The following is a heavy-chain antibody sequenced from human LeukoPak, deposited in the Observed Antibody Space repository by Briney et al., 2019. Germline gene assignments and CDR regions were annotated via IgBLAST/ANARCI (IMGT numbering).Heavy chain of an antibody. CDR3: AREEIWFGEFYYYYMDV. Sequence: SETLSLTCTVSGGSISSYYWSWIRQPAGKGLEWIGRIYTSGSTNYNPSLKSRVTISVDTSKNQFSLKLSSVTAADTAVYYCAREEIWFGEFYYYYMDVWGKGTTVTISS. J-gene: IGHJ6*03. D-gene: IGHD3-10*01. CDR2: IYTSGST. V-gene: IGHV4-4*07. CDR1: GGSISSYY.